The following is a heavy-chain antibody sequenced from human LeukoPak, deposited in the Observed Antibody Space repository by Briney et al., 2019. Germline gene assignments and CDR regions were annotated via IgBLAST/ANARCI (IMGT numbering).Heavy chain of an antibody. CDR1: GVTFSKYW. Sequence: GGSLRLSCAASGVTFSKYWMLWVRQAPGKGRETVSPINTDATVPPSADSVKRRFTLSRDNAHNTMFLQMNSVRDEDTAVYYCATKQWLAPPPDSWGQGTPVTVSS. D-gene: IGHD6-19*01. V-gene: IGHV3-74*01. CDR3: ATKQWLAPPPDS. J-gene: IGHJ4*02. CDR2: INTDATVP.